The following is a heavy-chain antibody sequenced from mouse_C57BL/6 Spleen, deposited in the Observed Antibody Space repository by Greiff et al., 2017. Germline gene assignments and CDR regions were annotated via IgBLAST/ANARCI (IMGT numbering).Heavy chain of an antibody. CDR3: ARDYYGNYWYFDV. J-gene: IGHJ1*03. CDR2: IHPNSGST. D-gene: IGHD2-1*01. Sequence: QVQLQQPGAELVKPGASVKLSCKASGYTFTSYWMPWVKQRPGQGLEWIGMIHPNSGSTNYNEKFKSKATLTVDKSSSTAYMQLSSLTSEDSAVYYCARDYYGNYWYFDVWGTGTTGTVSS. V-gene: IGHV1-64*01. CDR1: GYTFTSYW.